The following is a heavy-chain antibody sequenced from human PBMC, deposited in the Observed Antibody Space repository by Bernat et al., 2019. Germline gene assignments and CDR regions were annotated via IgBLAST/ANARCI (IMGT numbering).Heavy chain of an antibody. D-gene: IGHD3-10*01. CDR1: GFTFRSYW. J-gene: IGHJ4*02. Sequence: EVQLVESGGGLVQPGGSLRLSCVASGFTFRSYWMNWVRQAPGKGLEWVANIKQDGSEKDYVESVKGRFTITRDNAKNSLYLQMNSLRAEDTAVYYCAREHSYYSGLVDCWGQGTLVTVSS. CDR3: AREHSYYSGLVDC. V-gene: IGHV3-7*01. CDR2: IKQDGSEK.